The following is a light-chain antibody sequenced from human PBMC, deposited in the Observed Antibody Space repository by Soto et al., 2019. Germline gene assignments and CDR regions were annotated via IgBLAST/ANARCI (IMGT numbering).Light chain of an antibody. Sequence: QSALTQPASVSGSPGQSITISCTGTSSDVGGYIYVSWYQHHPGKAPKLMIYEVSNRPSDVSHRFSGSKSGNTASLTISGLQAEDEADYYCNSYTATNTRVFGTGTKLTVL. CDR1: SSDVGGYIY. V-gene: IGLV2-14*01. CDR3: NSYTATNTRV. CDR2: EVS. J-gene: IGLJ1*01.